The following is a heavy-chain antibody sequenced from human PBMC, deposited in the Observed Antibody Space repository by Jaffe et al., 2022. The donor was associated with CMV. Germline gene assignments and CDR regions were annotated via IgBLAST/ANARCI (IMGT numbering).Heavy chain of an antibody. J-gene: IGHJ4*02. D-gene: IGHD5-12*01. CDR2: IDPSGGRT. V-gene: IGHV1-46*01. CDR3: ARRKDGSNYFDY. CDR1: GYTFTRHY. Sequence: QVQLVQSGAEVKKPGAPVKISCKTSGYTFTRHYMNWVRQAPGQGPEWMGVIDPSGGRTKYAQKFQGSITMTSDSSTSTFYLELSGLSAEDTAIYFCARRKDGSNYFDYWGQGTLVTVSS.